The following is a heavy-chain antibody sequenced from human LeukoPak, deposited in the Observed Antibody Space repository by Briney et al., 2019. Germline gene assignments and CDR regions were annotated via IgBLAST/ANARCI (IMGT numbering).Heavy chain of an antibody. D-gene: IGHD1-26*01. J-gene: IGHJ3*02. CDR2: ISSSGSAI. V-gene: IGHV3-48*04. Sequence: GGSLRLSCAASGFTFSSYWMNWVRQAPGKGLEWVSYISSSGSAIYYADSVKGRFTISRDNAKNSLYLQMNSLRAEDTAVYYCARVSGSYHDAFDIWGQGTMVTVSS. CDR3: ARVSGSYHDAFDI. CDR1: GFTFSSYW.